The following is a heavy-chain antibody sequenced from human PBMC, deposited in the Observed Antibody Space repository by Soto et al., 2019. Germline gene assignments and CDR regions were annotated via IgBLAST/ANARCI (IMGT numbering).Heavy chain of an antibody. V-gene: IGHV1-3*01. Sequence: GYTVTSYAMHWVRQAPGQRLEWMGWINAGNGNTKYSQKFQGRVTITRDTSASTAYMELSSLRSEDTAVYYCARYCSSTSCLQLGDYYYGMDVWGQGTTVTVSS. CDR1: GYTVTSYA. D-gene: IGHD2-2*01. CDR3: ARYCSSTSCLQLGDYYYGMDV. J-gene: IGHJ6*02. CDR2: INAGNGNT.